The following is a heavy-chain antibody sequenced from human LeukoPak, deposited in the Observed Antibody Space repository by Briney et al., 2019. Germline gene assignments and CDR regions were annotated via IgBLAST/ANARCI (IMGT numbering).Heavy chain of an antibody. V-gene: IGHV3-66*02. CDR3: ARLYDASAYGAFDI. D-gene: IGHD3-22*01. Sequence: PGGSLRLSCAASGLTVSSSYMGWVRQAPGKGLEWVSVVYGDGTTYYPDSVKGRFTISRDNSQNTLYLQMDSLRAEDTAVYYCARLYDASAYGAFDIWGQGTMVTVSS. J-gene: IGHJ3*02. CDR2: VYGDGTT. CDR1: GLTVSSSY.